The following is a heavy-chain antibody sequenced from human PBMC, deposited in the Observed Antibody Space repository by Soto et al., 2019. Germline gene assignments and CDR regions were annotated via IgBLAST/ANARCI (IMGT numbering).Heavy chain of an antibody. Sequence: QVQLVQSGAEVKKPGSSVKVSCKASGGTFSSYAISWVRQAPGQGLEWMGGIIPIFGTANYAQKFQGRVTMTRNTSISTAYMELSSLRSEDTAVYYCARAAGYCSSTSCYRWFDPWGQGTLVTVSS. D-gene: IGHD2-2*03. CDR2: IIPIFGTA. J-gene: IGHJ5*02. V-gene: IGHV1-69*06. CDR1: GGTFSSYA. CDR3: ARAAGYCSSTSCYRWFDP.